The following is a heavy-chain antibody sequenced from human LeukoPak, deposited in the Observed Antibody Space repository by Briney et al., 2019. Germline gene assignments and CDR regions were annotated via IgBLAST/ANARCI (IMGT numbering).Heavy chain of an antibody. Sequence: GGSLRLSCAASGFPFTNYAMGWVRQAPGKGLEWVSGISDSGGDTYYADSVKGRFTISRDNAKNSLYLQMNSLRAEDTAVYYCTRAPGIAAAGRAGYYYGMDVWGQGTTVTVSS. CDR3: TRAPGIAAAGRAGYYYGMDV. D-gene: IGHD6-13*01. CDR1: GFPFTNYA. V-gene: IGHV3-23*01. CDR2: ISDSGGDT. J-gene: IGHJ6*02.